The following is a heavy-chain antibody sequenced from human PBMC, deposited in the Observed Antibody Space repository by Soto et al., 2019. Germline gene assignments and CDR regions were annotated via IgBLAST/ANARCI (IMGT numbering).Heavy chain of an antibody. CDR3: ATLGSSGWYQGSYFAY. CDR1: GGSITRNNHY. D-gene: IGHD6-19*01. V-gene: IGHV4-39*01. J-gene: IGHJ4*02. CDR2: ILYSGSI. Sequence: QLQLQESGPGLVKPSETLSLTCTVSGGSITRNNHYWGWIRQSPGKGLEWIGSILYSGSINYNPSLKSRVTISVEPSKNPCSLKMSSVTAADTAVYYCATLGSSGWYQGSYFAYWGQGTLVTVSS.